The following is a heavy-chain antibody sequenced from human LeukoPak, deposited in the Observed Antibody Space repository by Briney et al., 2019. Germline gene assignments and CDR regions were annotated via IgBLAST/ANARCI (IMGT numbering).Heavy chain of an antibody. CDR1: EFTFSSYD. CDR3: ARNGGGLDY. D-gene: IGHD3-16*01. V-gene: IGHV3-48*03. J-gene: IGHJ4*02. Sequence: GGSLRLSCAASEFTFSSYDIIWVRQAPGKGLEWVSWITGSGGAVKYTDSVKGRFTISRDNAKKSVYLQMNSLRVEDTAVYYCARNGGGLDYGGQGTLVTVSS. CDR2: ITGSGGAV.